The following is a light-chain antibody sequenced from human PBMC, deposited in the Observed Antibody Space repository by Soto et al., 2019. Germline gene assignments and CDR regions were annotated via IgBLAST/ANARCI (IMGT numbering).Light chain of an antibody. CDR3: TSYTSSSTYV. V-gene: IGLV2-14*03. CDR1: STDVGGSNY. CDR2: DDS. J-gene: IGLJ1*01. Sequence: QSALTQPASVSGSPGQSITISCTGTSTDVGGSNYVSWYQQHPGKAPKLIIFDDSHRPSGFSKRFSGSKSGTTASLTISGLQAEDEAYYYCTSYTSSSTYVFGTGTKVTVL.